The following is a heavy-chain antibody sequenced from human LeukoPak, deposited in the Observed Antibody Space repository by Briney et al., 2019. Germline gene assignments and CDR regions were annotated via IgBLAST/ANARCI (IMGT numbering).Heavy chain of an antibody. Sequence: PSETLSLTCTVSGGSIPISTYYWGWVRQPPGKGLEWIGSIYYSGTTKYNPSLKSRVTVSVDNSNNKFSLRLGSVTAADTALYYCARGTLYSGWSYYFDSWGQGTLVTVSS. CDR2: IYYSGTT. CDR1: GGSIPISTYY. CDR3: ARGTLYSGWSYYFDS. J-gene: IGHJ4*02. V-gene: IGHV4-39*07. D-gene: IGHD6-19*01.